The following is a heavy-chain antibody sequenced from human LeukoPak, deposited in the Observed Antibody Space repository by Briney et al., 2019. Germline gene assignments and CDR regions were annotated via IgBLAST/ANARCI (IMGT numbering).Heavy chain of an antibody. J-gene: IGHJ3*01. CDR1: GFTFSSYE. D-gene: IGHD3-22*01. CDR3: SLGGPTYYDSRGYNYAAFHL. Sequence: PGGSLRLSCAASGFTFSSYEMNWVRQAPGKGLEWVSYISTSGTTTYYADSVKGRFTISRDNAKNSLYVQMNSLRAEDTAVYYCSLGGPTYYDSRGYNYAAFHLWGQGTMVSVSS. CDR2: ISTSGTTT. V-gene: IGHV3-48*03.